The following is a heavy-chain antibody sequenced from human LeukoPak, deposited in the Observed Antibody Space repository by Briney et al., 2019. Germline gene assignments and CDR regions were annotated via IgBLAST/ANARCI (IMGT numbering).Heavy chain of an antibody. V-gene: IGHV1-2*02. CDR1: GYTFTGYY. D-gene: IGHD6-13*01. Sequence: ASVKVSCKASGYTFTGYYMHWVRQAPGQGLEWMGWINPNSGGTNYAQKFQGRVTMTRDTSISTAYMELGRLRSDDTAVYYCARDIAAAGMTFDPWGQGTLVTVSS. CDR3: ARDIAAAGMTFDP. CDR2: INPNSGGT. J-gene: IGHJ5*02.